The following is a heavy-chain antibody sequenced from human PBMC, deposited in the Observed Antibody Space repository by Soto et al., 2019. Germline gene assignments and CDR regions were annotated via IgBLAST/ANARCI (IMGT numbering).Heavy chain of an antibody. Sequence: QVQLVQSGAEVKKPGSSVKVSCKASGGTFSSYTISWVRQAPGQGLEWMGRIIPILGIPNYAQKFQGRVTITADKSTSTAYMELSTLRSEDTAVYYCARELDRSGTLLWFGDDWFDPWGQGTLVTVSS. CDR2: IIPILGIP. CDR1: GGTFSSYT. J-gene: IGHJ5*02. CDR3: ARELDRSGTLLWFGDDWFDP. D-gene: IGHD3-10*01. V-gene: IGHV1-69*08.